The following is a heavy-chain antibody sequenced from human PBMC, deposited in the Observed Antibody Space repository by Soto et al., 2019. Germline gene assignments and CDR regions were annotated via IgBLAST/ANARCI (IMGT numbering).Heavy chain of an antibody. CDR2: INAGNGNT. J-gene: IGHJ6*02. CDR1: GYTFTSYA. CDR3: AVGTAMVTSGGSHYYYGMDV. D-gene: IGHD5-18*01. V-gene: IGHV1-3*01. Sequence: QVQLVQSGAEVKKPGASVKVSCKASGYTFTSYAMHWVRQAPGQRLEWMGWINAGNGNTKYSQKFQGRVTITRDTSASTAYMELSSLRSEDTAVYYCAVGTAMVTSGGSHYYYGMDVWGQGTTVTVSS.